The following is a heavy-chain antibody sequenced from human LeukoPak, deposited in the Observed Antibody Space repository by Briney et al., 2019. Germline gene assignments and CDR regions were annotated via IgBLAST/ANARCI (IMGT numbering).Heavy chain of an antibody. CDR1: GFTFDDYA. D-gene: IGHD3-10*01. CDR2: ISWNSGSI. V-gene: IGHV3-9*01. J-gene: IGHJ4*02. Sequence: GGSLRLSCAASGFTFDDYAMHWVRQAPGKGLEWVSGISWNSGSIGYADSVKGRFTISRDNAKNSLYLQMNSLRAEDTALYYCANGGLRYGSGGYYPDYWGQGTLVTVSS. CDR3: ANGGLRYGSGGYYPDY.